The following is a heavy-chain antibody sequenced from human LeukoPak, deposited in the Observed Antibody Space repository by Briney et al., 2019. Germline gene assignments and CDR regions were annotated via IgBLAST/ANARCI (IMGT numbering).Heavy chain of an antibody. CDR3: AKGRGISRSWYPLRGEFDY. D-gene: IGHD6-13*01. CDR2: ISWNSGSI. CDR1: GFTFDDYA. J-gene: IGHJ4*02. V-gene: IGHV3-9*01. Sequence: PGGSLRLSCAASGFTFDDYAMHWVRQAPGKGLEWVSGISWNSGSIGYADSVKGRFTISRDNAKNSLYLQMNSLRAEDTALYYCAKGRGISRSWYPLRGEFDYWGQGTLVTVSS.